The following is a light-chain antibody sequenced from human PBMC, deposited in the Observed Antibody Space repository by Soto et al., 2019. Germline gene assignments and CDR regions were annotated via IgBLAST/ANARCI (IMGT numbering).Light chain of an antibody. CDR3: QQSYSSLQT. CDR1: QGISSY. V-gene: IGKV1-8*01. J-gene: IGKJ1*01. CDR2: AAS. Sequence: AIRMTQSPSSLSASTGARVPITCRASQGISSYLAWYQQKPGKAPKLLIYAASTLQSGVPSRFSGSGSGTDFTLTISSLQPEDFATYYCQQSYSSLQTFGQGTKVDIK.